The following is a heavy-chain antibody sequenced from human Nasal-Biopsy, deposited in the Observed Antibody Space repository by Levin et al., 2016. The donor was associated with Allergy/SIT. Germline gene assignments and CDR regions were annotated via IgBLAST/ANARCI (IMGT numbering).Heavy chain of an antibody. J-gene: IGHJ6*03. CDR1: GFTFSDSG. Sequence: SLKISCAASGFTFSDSGMHWVRQAPGKGLEWVSFISYDGISQYIADSVKGRFSISRDNSRNTLYLQMDSLRLGDTAVYFCAKDIADSTTPTYYYYYMDVWGKGTTVTVSS. V-gene: IGHV3-30*18. CDR2: ISYDGISQ. CDR3: AKDIADSTTPTYYYYYMDV. D-gene: IGHD1-7*01.